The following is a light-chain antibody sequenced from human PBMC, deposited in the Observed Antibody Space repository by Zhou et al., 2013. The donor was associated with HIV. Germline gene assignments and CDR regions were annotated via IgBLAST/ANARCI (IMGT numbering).Light chain of an antibody. V-gene: IGKV1-33*01. CDR1: QDINDY. CDR2: DAS. CDR3: QQANSFPLT. Sequence: DIQLTQSPSSLSASVGDRVTITCQASQDINDYLNWFQQKPGKAPNLLISDASNLQTGVPSRFSGSGSGTDFTLTISSLQPEDFATYYCQQANSFPLTFGGGTKVEIK. J-gene: IGKJ4*01.